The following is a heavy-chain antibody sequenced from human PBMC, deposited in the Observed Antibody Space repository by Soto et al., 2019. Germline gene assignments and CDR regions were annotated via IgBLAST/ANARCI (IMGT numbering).Heavy chain of an antibody. J-gene: IGHJ5*02. D-gene: IGHD3-22*01. CDR3: ARGLYYYDSSGYYSP. CDR2: ISSSSSYI. Sequence: PGASLRLSCAASGFTFSSYSMHWVDQAPGKGLEWVSSISSSSSYIYYADSVKGRFTISRDNAKNSLYLQMNSLRAEDTAVDYCARGLYYYDSSGYYSPWGQGT. V-gene: IGHV3-21*01. CDR1: GFTFSSYS.